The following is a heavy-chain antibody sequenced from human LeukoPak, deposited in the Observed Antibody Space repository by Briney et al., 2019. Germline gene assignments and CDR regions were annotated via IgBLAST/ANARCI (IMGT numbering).Heavy chain of an antibody. CDR3: ARSYSGYDRPCGY. D-gene: IGHD5-12*01. CDR2: IYHSGSA. V-gene: IGHV4-38-2*01. CDR1: GYSISSGYY. Sequence: SETLSLTCAVSGYSISSGYYWGWIRQPPGKGLEWIGSIYHSGSAYYNPSLKIRVTISVDTSKNQFSLKLSSVTAADTAVYYCARSYSGYDRPCGYWGQGTLVTVSS. J-gene: IGHJ4*02.